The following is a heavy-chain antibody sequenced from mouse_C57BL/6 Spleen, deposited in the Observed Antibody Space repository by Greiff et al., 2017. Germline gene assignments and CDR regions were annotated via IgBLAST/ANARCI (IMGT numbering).Heavy chain of an antibody. CDR3: AREWVITTVVATDY. D-gene: IGHD1-1*01. Sequence: VQLPQPGAELVKPGASVKLSCKASGYTFTSYWMQWVKQRPGQGLEWIGEIDPSDSYTNYNQKFKGKATLTVDTSSSTAYMQLSSLTSEHSAVYYCAREWVITTVVATDYWGQGTTLTVSS. CDR1: GYTFTSYW. J-gene: IGHJ2*01. V-gene: IGHV1-50*01. CDR2: IDPSDSYT.